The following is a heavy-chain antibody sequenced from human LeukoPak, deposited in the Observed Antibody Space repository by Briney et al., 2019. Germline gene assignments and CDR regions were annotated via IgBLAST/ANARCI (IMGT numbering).Heavy chain of an antibody. CDR2: IYHSGST. D-gene: IGHD3-10*01. Sequence: SETLSLTCTVSGYSISSGYYWGWIRQPPGKGLEWIGSIYHSGSTYYNPSLKSRVTISVDTSKNQFSLKLSSVTAADTAVYYCARRPSGFGELGGDYWGQGTLVTVSS. J-gene: IGHJ4*02. V-gene: IGHV4-38-2*02. CDR3: ARRPSGFGELGGDY. CDR1: GYSISSGYY.